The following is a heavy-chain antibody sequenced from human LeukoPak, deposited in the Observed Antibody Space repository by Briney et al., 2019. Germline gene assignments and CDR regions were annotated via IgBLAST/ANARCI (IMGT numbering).Heavy chain of an antibody. CDR1: GFTFSSYA. D-gene: IGHD4-23*01. J-gene: IGHJ6*03. V-gene: IGHV3-30-3*01. CDR2: ISYDGSNK. CDR3: AKDRVTVVTEYYYYYMDV. Sequence: GGSLRLSCAASGFTFSSYAMHWVRQAPGKGLEWVAVISYDGSNKYYADSVKGRFTISRDNSKNTLYLQMNSLRAEDTAVYYCAKDRVTVVTEYYYYYMDVWGKGTTVTVSS.